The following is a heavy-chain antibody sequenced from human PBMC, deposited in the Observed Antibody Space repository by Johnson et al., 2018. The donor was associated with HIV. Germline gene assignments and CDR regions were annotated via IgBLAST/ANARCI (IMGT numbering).Heavy chain of an antibody. Sequence: EVQLVESGGGVARPGGSLRLSCEASGFSFDEYDMSWVRQAPGKGLEWVSVIYSGGSTNYADSVKGRFTISRDISKNTLYLQMNSLRAEDTAVYYCARVYSSSSAHAFDIWGQGTMVTVSS. J-gene: IGHJ3*02. CDR2: IYSGGST. CDR3: ARVYSSSSAHAFDI. CDR1: GFSFDEYD. D-gene: IGHD6-6*01. V-gene: IGHV3-66*01.